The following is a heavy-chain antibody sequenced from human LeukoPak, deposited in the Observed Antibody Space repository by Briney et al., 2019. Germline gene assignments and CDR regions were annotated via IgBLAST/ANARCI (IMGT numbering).Heavy chain of an antibody. V-gene: IGHV3-74*01. D-gene: IGHD5-12*01. CDR1: GNYW. J-gene: IGHJ6*02. CDR3: ARDQIIVATILDYYYGMDV. Sequence: PGGSLRPSCAASGNYWMHWVRQVPGKGLVWVSHINSDGSWTSYADSVKGRFTISKDNAKNTVYLQMNSLRAEDTAVYYCARDQIIVATILDYYYGMDVWGQGTTVTVSS. CDR2: INSDGSWT.